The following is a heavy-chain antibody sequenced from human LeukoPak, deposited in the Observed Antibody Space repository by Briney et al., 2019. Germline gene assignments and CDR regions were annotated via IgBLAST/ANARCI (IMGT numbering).Heavy chain of an antibody. Sequence: ASVKVSCKASGYTFTGYYMHWVRQAPGQGLEWMRSINPNSGGTNYALKFQGRVTLTSDTSISTAYMQLSRLRSDDTAVYYCATDIAVAGKGTYYFDYWGQGTLVTVSS. V-gene: IGHV1-2*02. CDR1: GYTFTGYY. J-gene: IGHJ4*02. D-gene: IGHD6-19*01. CDR2: INPNSGGT. CDR3: ATDIAVAGKGTYYFDY.